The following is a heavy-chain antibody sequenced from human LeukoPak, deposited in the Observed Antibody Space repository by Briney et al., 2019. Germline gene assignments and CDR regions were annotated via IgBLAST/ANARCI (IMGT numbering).Heavy chain of an antibody. Sequence: PGGSLRLSCAASGFTFSNYWMHWVRQAPGKGLEWVANIKQNGSEKYYVDAVKGRFTISRDNLKNSVYLQMNSLRVEDTAMYYCVGGLTAASGNWGQGTLVTVSS. D-gene: IGHD2-2*01. CDR2: IKQNGSEK. CDR3: VGGLTAASGN. V-gene: IGHV3-7*03. CDR1: GFTFSNYW. J-gene: IGHJ4*02.